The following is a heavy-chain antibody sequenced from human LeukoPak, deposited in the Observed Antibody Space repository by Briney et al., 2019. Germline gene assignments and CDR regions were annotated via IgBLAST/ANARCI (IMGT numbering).Heavy chain of an antibody. V-gene: IGHV3-49*03. CDR3: ARDRADYGDWYFDL. D-gene: IGHD4-17*01. CDR1: GFTFGDHA. J-gene: IGHJ2*01. CDR2: IRRKAYGGTT. Sequence: PGVSLRLSCTASGFTFGDHAMSWLRQAPGKGLEWVSFIRRKAYGGTTEYAASVKGRFTISRDDSKSIAYLQMNSLRAEDTAVYYCARDRADYGDWYFDLWGRGTLVTVSS.